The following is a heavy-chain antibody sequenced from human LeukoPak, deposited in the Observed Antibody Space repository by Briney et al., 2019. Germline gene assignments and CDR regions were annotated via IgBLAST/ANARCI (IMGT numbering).Heavy chain of an antibody. D-gene: IGHD3-22*01. Sequence: GGSLRLSCVGSGFTLSSYAMSWVRQAPGKGLEWVSAISGSGTRTYYADSVKGRFTISRDNSKNTLYLQMNSLRAEDTAVYYCARDRDHYYDSSGYLTPSFDYWGQGTLVTVSS. J-gene: IGHJ4*02. V-gene: IGHV3-23*01. CDR1: GFTLSSYA. CDR3: ARDRDHYYDSSGYLTPSFDY. CDR2: ISGSGTRT.